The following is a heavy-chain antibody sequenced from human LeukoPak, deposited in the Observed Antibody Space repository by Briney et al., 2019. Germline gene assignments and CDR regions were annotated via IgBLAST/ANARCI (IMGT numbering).Heavy chain of an antibody. Sequence: PGGSLRLSCAASGFTFGNYWMNWVRQAPGEGLEWVANIKQDGSEKYYVDSVKGRFTISRDNAKNSLYLQMNSLRAEDTAVYYCARDRSGRRTADYWGQGTLVTVSS. J-gene: IGHJ4*02. V-gene: IGHV3-7*01. CDR2: IKQDGSEK. CDR1: GFTFGNYW. CDR3: ARDRSGRRTADY. D-gene: IGHD6-19*01.